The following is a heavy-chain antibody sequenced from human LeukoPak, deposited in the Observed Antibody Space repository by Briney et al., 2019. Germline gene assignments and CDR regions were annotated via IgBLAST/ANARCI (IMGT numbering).Heavy chain of an antibody. CDR2: IYYSGST. CDR1: GGSISSSSYY. J-gene: IGHJ4*02. CDR3: AREYYFWSGYDY. D-gene: IGHD3-3*01. Sequence: SETLSLTCTVSGGSISSSSYYWGWIRQPPGKGLEWSVSIYYSGSTYYNPSLKSRITISVDTSKNQFSLKLSSVPAADTAVYYCAREYYFWSGYDYWGQGTLVTVSS. V-gene: IGHV4-39*07.